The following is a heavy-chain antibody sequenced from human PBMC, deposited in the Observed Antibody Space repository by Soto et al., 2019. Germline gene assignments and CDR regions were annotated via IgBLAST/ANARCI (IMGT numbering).Heavy chain of an antibody. V-gene: IGHV1-3*05. J-gene: IGHJ4*02. Sequence: QVQLVQSGAEEKKPGASVKVSCKASGYTFTGYAMHWVRQAPGQRLEWMGWINAGNGNTKYSQKFQGRVTITRDTSASTAYMELSSLRSEDTAVYYCARAVAVAADFDYWGQGALFTVSS. CDR3: ARAVAVAADFDY. CDR1: GYTFTGYA. D-gene: IGHD6-19*01. CDR2: INAGNGNT.